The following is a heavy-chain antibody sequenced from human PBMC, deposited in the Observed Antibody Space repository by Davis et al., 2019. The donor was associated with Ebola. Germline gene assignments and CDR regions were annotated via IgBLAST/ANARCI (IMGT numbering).Heavy chain of an antibody. CDR1: GFTFSSYA. Sequence: GESLKISCAASGFTFSSYAMHWVRQAPGKGLEWVAVISYDGSNKYYADSVKGQFTISRDNSKNTLYLQMNSLRAEDTAVYYCARDSHPYYYYYGMDVWGQGTTVTVSS. V-gene: IGHV3-30-3*01. J-gene: IGHJ6*02. CDR3: ARDSHPYYYYYGMDV. CDR2: ISYDGSNK.